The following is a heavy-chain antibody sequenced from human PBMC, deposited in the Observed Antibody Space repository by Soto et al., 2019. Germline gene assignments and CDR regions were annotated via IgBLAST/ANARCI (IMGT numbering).Heavy chain of an antibody. CDR3: ASALVGACGSYGLDV. D-gene: IGHD1-26*01. J-gene: IGHJ6*02. CDR2: IWHDGDNK. Sequence: GGTLSLSCAASGFTFSGYGMHWVSHEPGKGLEWVAIIWHDGDNKYYADSVRSRFSISRDNSKNRLYLQMNTLTAEDTAVYYCASALVGACGSYGLDVWGQGTPVTVSS. V-gene: IGHV3-33*01. CDR1: GFTFSGYG.